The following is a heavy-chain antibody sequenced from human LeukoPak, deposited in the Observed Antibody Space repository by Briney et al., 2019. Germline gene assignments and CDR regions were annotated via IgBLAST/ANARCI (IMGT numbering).Heavy chain of an antibody. J-gene: IGHJ4*02. CDR3: AKSALVRGTTGTFDY. V-gene: IGHV3-7*03. CDR2: IKQDGSEK. Sequence: GGSLRLSCVASGFPLSSYWVSWVRQAPGKGLEWVANIKQDGSEKYYVDSVKGRFTISRDNAKNSLYLQMNSLRAEDTAVYYCAKSALVRGTTGTFDYWGQGTLVTVSS. D-gene: IGHD3-10*01. CDR1: GFPLSSYW.